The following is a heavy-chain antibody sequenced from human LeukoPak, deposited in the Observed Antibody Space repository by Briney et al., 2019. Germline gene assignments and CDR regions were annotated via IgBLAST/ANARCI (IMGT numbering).Heavy chain of an antibody. J-gene: IGHJ4*02. V-gene: IGHV1-46*01. CDR3: ARDHFRWLQSKGSDFDY. CDR2: INPSGGST. Sequence: ASVKVSCKASGYTFTSYHMHWVRQAPGQGLEWMGIINPSGGSTSYAQKFQGRVTMTRDTSTSTVYMELSSLRSEDTAVYYCARDHFRWLQSKGSDFDYWGQGTLVTVSS. D-gene: IGHD5-24*01. CDR1: GYTFTSYH.